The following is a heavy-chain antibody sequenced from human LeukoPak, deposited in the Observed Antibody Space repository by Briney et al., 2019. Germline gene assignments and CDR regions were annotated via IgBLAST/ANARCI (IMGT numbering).Heavy chain of an antibody. D-gene: IGHD6-13*01. Sequence: GGSLRLSCAASGFTFNTFWMSWVRQTPGKGLEWVANIKEDGTKKYYVDSVKGRFTISRDNAENSLYLQMNSLRDEDTAVYYCARDAAGYDPWGQGDLVTVSS. J-gene: IGHJ5*02. CDR1: GFTFNTFW. CDR2: IKEDGTKK. CDR3: ARDAAGYDP. V-gene: IGHV3-7*01.